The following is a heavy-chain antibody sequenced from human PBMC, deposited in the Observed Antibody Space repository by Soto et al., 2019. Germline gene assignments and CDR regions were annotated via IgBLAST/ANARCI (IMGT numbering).Heavy chain of an antibody. CDR1: RYTFTSYG. J-gene: IGHJ4*02. Sequence: GASVKVSCKASRYTFTSYGMSWVRQAPGQGLEWMGWISAYNGNTNYAQKLQGRVTMTTDTSTSTAYMELRSLRSEDTAVYYCERSVIAVAVDFFDYWGQGTLVTVSS. CDR2: ISAYNGNT. V-gene: IGHV1-18*01. D-gene: IGHD6-19*01. CDR3: ERSVIAVAVDFFDY.